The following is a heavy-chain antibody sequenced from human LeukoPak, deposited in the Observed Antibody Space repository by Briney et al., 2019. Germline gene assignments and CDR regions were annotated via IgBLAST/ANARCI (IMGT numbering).Heavy chain of an antibody. V-gene: IGHV4-59*08. CDR1: GGSISSYY. Sequence: SETLSLTCTVPGGSISSYYWSWIRQPPGKGLEWIGYIYYSGSTNYNPSLKSRVTISVDTSKNQFSLKLSSVTAADTAVYYCARHARSSSGWSNFDYWGQGTLVTVSS. D-gene: IGHD6-19*01. J-gene: IGHJ4*02. CDR3: ARHARSSSGWSNFDY. CDR2: IYYSGST.